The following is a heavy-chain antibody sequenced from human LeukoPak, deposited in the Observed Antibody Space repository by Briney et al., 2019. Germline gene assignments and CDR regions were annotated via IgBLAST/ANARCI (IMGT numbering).Heavy chain of an antibody. D-gene: IGHD5-12*01. CDR2: IYYSGSP. J-gene: IGHJ6*03. CDR1: GGSFSGYY. V-gene: IGHV4-34*09. Sequence: LSLTCAVYGGSFSGYYWSWIRQPPGKGLEWIGYIYYSGSPYYNPSLKSPVTISVDTSKNQFSLQLSSVTAADTAVYYCARAPTIYYMDVWGKGTTVTVSS. CDR3: ARAPTIYYMDV.